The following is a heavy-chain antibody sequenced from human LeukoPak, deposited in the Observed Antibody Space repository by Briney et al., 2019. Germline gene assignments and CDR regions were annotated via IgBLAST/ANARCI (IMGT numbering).Heavy chain of an antibody. CDR3: ARGRFGSVVVPFDH. V-gene: IGHV3-13*01. D-gene: IGHD3-22*01. J-gene: IGHJ4*02. CDR2: IGTAGDT. CDR1: GFTFSSYD. Sequence: GGSLRLSCAASGFTFSSYDMHWVRQATGKGLEWVSAIGTAGDTYYPGSVKGRFTISRENAKNSLYLQMNSLRAGDTAVYYCARGRFGSVVVPFDHWGQGTLVTVSS.